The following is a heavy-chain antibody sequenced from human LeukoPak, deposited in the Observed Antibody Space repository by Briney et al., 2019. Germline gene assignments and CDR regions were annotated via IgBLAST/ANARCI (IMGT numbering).Heavy chain of an antibody. D-gene: IGHD6-13*01. CDR2: IYYSGST. CDR3: AREGEGIAAAGTGNWFDP. CDR1: GGSISSSSYY. J-gene: IGHJ5*02. Sequence: PSETLSLTCTVSGGSISSSSYYWGWIRQPPGKGLEWIGSIYYSGSTYYNPSLKSRVTISVDTSKNQFSLKLSSVTAADTAVYYCAREGEGIAAAGTGNWFDPWGQGTLVTVSS. V-gene: IGHV4-39*02.